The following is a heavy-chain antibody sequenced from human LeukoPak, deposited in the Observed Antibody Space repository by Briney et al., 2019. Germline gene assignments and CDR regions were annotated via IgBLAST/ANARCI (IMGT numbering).Heavy chain of an antibody. J-gene: IGHJ3*02. CDR1: GGSISNYY. D-gene: IGHD3-22*01. V-gene: IGHV4-59*01. CDR2: IYYSGST. CDR3: ARDLSYDSSGYSKPDAFDI. Sequence: SETLSLTCTVSGGSISNYYWSWIRQPPGKGLEWIGYIYYSGSTNYDPSLKSRVTISVDTSKNQFSLKLSSVTAADTAVYYCARDLSYDSSGYSKPDAFDIWGQGTMVTVSS.